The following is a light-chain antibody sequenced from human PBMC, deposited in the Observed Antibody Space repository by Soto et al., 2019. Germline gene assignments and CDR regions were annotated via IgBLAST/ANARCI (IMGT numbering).Light chain of an antibody. CDR2: KAS. Sequence: IQMTQSPSTLSASLGDRVTITCRASQSINTWLAWYQQKPGKAPKLLIYKASTLESGVPSRFSGGGLGKDFSLNITSLQLDDLATYYCQQNNSYSEAFGQGTKVDI. V-gene: IGKV1-5*03. CDR3: QQNNSYSEA. CDR1: QSINTW. J-gene: IGKJ1*01.